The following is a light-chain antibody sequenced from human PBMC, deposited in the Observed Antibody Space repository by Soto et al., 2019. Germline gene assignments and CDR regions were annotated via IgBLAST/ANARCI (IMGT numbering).Light chain of an antibody. CDR1: SSNIGRNY. V-gene: IGLV1-47*01. CDR3: AAWDDSLSVWI. Sequence: QSVLTQPPSASGTPGQRVTISCSGSSSNIGRNYVYWYQQVPGTAPKLLISRNNQRPSEVPDRFSGSKSGTSSSLAISGLRSEDEAEYYCAAWDDSLSVWIFGGGTKLTVL. J-gene: IGLJ3*02. CDR2: RNN.